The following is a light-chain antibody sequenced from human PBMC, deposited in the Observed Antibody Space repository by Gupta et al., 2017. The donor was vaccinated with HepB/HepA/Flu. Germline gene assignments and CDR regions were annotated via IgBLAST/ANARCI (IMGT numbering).Light chain of an antibody. CDR2: STN. CDR3: VRDMRSGIWV. Sequence: QTVVTQEPSFSVSPGGTVTLTCGFSSGSVSTSYYPSWYQQTPGQAPRTLIYSTNTRSSGVPDRFSGSILGNKAALTIRGAQTDDESDYYCVRDMRSGIWVVGGGTKLTVL. J-gene: IGLJ3*02. V-gene: IGLV8-61*01. CDR1: SGSVSTSYY.